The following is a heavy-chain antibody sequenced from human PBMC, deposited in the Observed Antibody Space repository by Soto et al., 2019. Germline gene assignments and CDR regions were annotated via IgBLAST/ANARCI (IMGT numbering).Heavy chain of an antibody. D-gene: IGHD2-8*01. J-gene: IGHJ6*02. V-gene: IGHV5-10-1*01. Sequence: GESLKISCNGSGYIFTSYWISWVRQMPGKGLEWMGRIDPSDSYTNYSPSFQGHVTISADKSISTAYLQWSSLKASDTAMYYCAREAGGTRTMDVWGQGTTVTVSS. CDR1: GYIFTSYW. CDR2: IDPSDSYT. CDR3: AREAGGTRTMDV.